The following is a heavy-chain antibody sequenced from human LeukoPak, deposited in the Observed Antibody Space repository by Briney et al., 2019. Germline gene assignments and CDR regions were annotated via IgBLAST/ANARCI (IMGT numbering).Heavy chain of an antibody. J-gene: IGHJ4*02. CDR3: ARDRDYYGSNGGFDY. D-gene: IGHD4-23*01. CDR1: GYTFTNYY. CDR2: ISFDGTNK. V-gene: IGHV3-33*05. Sequence: SCKASGYTFTNYYMHWVRQAPGKGLEWVAVISFDGTNKYYADSVKGRFTISRDNAKNSLYLQMNSLRAEDTAVYYCARDRDYYGSNGGFDYWGQGTLVTVSS.